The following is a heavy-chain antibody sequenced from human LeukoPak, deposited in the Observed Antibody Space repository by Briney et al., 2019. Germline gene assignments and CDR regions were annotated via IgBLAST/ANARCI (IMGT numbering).Heavy chain of an antibody. V-gene: IGHV3-30*18. CDR1: GFTFSSYG. CDR3: AKDGSGWYYGTQYYFDY. J-gene: IGHJ4*02. D-gene: IGHD6-19*01. CDR2: ISYDGSNK. Sequence: GGSLRLSCAASGFTFSSYGMHWVRQAPGKGLEWVAVISYDGSNKYYADSVKGRFTISRDNSKNTLYLQMNSLRAEDTAVYYCAKDGSGWYYGTQYYFDYWGQGTLVTVSS.